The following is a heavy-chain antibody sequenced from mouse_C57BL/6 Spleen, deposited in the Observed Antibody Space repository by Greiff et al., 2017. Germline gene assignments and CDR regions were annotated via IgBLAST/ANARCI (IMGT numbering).Heavy chain of an antibody. V-gene: IGHV1-69*01. CDR3: ATLGLIDY. CDR1: GYTFTSYW. CDR2: IDPSDSYT. D-gene: IGHD4-1*01. Sequence: QVQLQQPGAELVMPGASVKLSCKASGYTFTSYWMHWVKQRPGQGLEWIGEIDPSDSYTNYNQKFKGKSTLTVDKSSSTAYMQLSSLTSEDSAVYYCATLGLIDYWGQGTTLTVSS. J-gene: IGHJ2*01.